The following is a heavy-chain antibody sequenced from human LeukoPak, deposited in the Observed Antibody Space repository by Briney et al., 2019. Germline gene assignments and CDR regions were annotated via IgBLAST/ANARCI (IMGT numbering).Heavy chain of an antibody. CDR1: GGSISSSNW. Sequence: SGTLSLTCAVSGGSISSSNWWSWVRQPPGKGLEWIGEIYHSGSTNYNPSLKSRVTISVDKSKNQFSLKLSSVTAADTAVYSCARIKGYIRYYYYYYYMDVWGKGTTVTISS. V-gene: IGHV4-4*02. J-gene: IGHJ6*03. CDR3: ARIKGYIRYYYYYYYMDV. CDR2: IYHSGST. D-gene: IGHD5-24*01.